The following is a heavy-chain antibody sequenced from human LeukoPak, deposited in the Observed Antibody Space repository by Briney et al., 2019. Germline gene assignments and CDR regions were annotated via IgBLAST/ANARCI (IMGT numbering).Heavy chain of an antibody. V-gene: IGHV1-69*05. CDR3: ARVDRSHFYLDV. CDR1: GGTFSSYT. J-gene: IGHJ6*03. Sequence: SVKVSCKSSGGTFSSYTIPWVGQAPGQGLDGMGGIMPPFTTANHAQQFQARAKVTTSESTSTAYLELRSLRFADTAMYYCARVDRSHFYLDVWGKGTTVTVS. CDR2: IMPPFTTA.